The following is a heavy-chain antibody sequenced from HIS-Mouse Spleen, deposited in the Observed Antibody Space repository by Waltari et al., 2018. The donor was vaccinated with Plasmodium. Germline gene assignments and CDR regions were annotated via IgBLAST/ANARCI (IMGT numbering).Heavy chain of an antibody. V-gene: IGHV3-7*01. CDR3: ASSWYWYFDL. CDR2: IKQDGSEK. J-gene: IGHJ2*01. Sequence: EVQLVESGGGLVQPGGSLRLSCAASGFTFSRYWMSWVRKAPGKGMEWGANIKQDGSEKYYVDSVKGRVTISRDNAKNSLYLQMNSLRAEDTAVYYCASSWYWYFDLWGRGTLVTVSS. D-gene: IGHD6-13*01. CDR1: GFTFSRYW.